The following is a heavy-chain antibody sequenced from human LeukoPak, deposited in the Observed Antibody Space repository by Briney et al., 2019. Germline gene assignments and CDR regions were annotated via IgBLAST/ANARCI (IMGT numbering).Heavy chain of an antibody. CDR2: IYYSGST. CDR1: GGSISSYY. D-gene: IGHD2-15*01. Sequence: SETLSLTCTVSGGSISSYYWSWIRQPPGKGLEWIGYIYYSGSTNYNPSLKSRVTISVDTSKNQFSLKLSSVTAADTAVYYCAREGVGGSALTFDIWGQGTMVTVSS. CDR3: AREGVGGSALTFDI. V-gene: IGHV4-59*12. J-gene: IGHJ3*02.